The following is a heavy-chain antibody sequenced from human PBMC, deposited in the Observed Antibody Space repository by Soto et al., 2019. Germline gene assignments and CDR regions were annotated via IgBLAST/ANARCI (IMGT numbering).Heavy chain of an antibody. J-gene: IGHJ6*02. CDR2: ISYDVNKK. CDR3: ARGLEAYYYYGMDV. Sequence: GVSLRLSCSDSGLTCSTYAVHWVRQAPGKGLEWVAVISYDVNKKYYADSVKGRFTISRDNSKNMLYLLMDSLRAEDTAVYYCARGLEAYYYYGMDVWGQGTTVTVYS. V-gene: IGHV3-30-3*01. CDR1: GLTCSTYA. D-gene: IGHD1-1*01.